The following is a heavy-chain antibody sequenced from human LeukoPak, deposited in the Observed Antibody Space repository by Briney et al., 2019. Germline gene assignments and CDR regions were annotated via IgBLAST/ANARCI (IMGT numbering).Heavy chain of an antibody. CDR3: ARDPEANWAFFDY. D-gene: IGHD7-27*01. Sequence: GASVKVSFKASGYTFTSYYIHWVRQAPGQGLEWMGVINSNGGSTTYAQKFQGRVTMTRDTSTRTVYMELSSLRSEDTALYYCARDPEANWAFFDYWGQGTQVTVSS. CDR1: GYTFTSYY. J-gene: IGHJ4*02. V-gene: IGHV1-46*01. CDR2: INSNGGST.